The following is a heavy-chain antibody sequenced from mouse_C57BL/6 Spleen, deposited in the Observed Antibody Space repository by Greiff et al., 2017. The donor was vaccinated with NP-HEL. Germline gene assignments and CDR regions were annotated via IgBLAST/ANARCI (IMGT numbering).Heavy chain of an antibody. V-gene: IGHV1-69*01. CDR2: IDPSDSYT. D-gene: IGHD2-1*01. CDR1: GYTFTSYW. CDR3: ARGYYGNSAWFAY. J-gene: IGHJ3*01. Sequence: VQLQQPGAELVMPGASVKLSCKASGYTFTSYWMHWVKQRPGQGLEWIGEIDPSDSYTNYNQKFKGKSTLTVDKSSSTAYMQLSSLTSEDSAVYYCARGYYGNSAWFAYWGQGTLVTVSA.